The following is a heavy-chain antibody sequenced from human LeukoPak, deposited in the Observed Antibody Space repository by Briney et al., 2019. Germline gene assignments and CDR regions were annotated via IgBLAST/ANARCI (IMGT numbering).Heavy chain of an antibody. CDR3: ARDGRGGYLDV. D-gene: IGHD1-14*01. CDR2: INPDGTGT. CDR1: GFMFSDFW. Sequence: PGGSLRLSCAASGFMFSDFWMFWVRQVPGKGLVWVSQINPDGTGTTYGDSAKGRFTVSRDNTKNSLYLQMNSLRAEDAAVYYCARDGRGGYLDVWGKGTTVTVSS. V-gene: IGHV3-74*01. J-gene: IGHJ6*03.